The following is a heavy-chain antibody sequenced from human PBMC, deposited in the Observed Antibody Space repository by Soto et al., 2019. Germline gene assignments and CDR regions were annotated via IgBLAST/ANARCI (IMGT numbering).Heavy chain of an antibody. CDR2: LANDGSYQ. CDR1: GFTFSGYG. Sequence: QVQLVESGGGVVQPGGSLRLSCAASGFTFSGYGMHWVRQSPGEGLEWVAILANDGSYQYYAESVKGRFTISRDNSKTTLYLQMDSLRPEDTAVYYCAISIGGSSYYPPDYWGQGTLVTVSS. V-gene: IGHV3-30*02. J-gene: IGHJ4*02. CDR3: AISIGGSSYYPPDY. D-gene: IGHD2-15*01.